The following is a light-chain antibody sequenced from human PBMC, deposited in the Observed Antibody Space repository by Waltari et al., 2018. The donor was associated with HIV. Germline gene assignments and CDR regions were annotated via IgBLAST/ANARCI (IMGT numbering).Light chain of an antibody. CDR1: RSNIGSNF. V-gene: IGLV1-47*01. J-gene: IGLJ2*01. CDR2: KNY. CDR3: AAWDDSLRGHVV. Sequence: QSVLTQPPSASATPGQRVTIPCSGTRSNIGSNFVFWYQQFPGTAPKLLMYKNYKRLSGVPDLFSGSKSGTSASLAISGLRSEDEAVYYCAAWDDSLRGHVVFGGGTNLTV.